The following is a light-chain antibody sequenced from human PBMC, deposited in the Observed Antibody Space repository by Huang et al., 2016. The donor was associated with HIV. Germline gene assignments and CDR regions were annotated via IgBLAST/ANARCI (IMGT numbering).Light chain of an antibody. CDR2: AAS. Sequence: EIVLTQSPGTLSLSPGERATLSCRASQSISAEYLAWYQQKPGHAPRLLIYAASSTATGIPDRFSGSGSGTDFTLTIYRLEPEDFAVYFCQQYAGSPWTFGQGTKVEIK. V-gene: IGKV3-20*01. CDR3: QQYAGSPWT. J-gene: IGKJ1*01. CDR1: QSISAEY.